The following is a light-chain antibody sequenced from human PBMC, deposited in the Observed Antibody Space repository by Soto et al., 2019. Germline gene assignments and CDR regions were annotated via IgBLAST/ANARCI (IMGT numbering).Light chain of an antibody. V-gene: IGLV2-8*01. Sequence: QSALTQPPSASGSPGQSVTISCTGTSSDVGGYNYVSWYQRHPGKAPKLMIYEVTKRPSGVTDRFSGSKSGNTASLTVSGLQAEDEADYYCSSYAGSNNLMFGGGTKLTVL. CDR3: SSYAGSNNLM. J-gene: IGLJ3*02. CDR2: EVT. CDR1: SSDVGGYNY.